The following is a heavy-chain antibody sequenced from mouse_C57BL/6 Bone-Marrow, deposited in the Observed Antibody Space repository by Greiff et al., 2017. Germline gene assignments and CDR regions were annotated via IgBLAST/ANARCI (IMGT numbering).Heavy chain of an antibody. Sequence: VQLQQPGAELVKPGASVKMSCKASGYTFTSYWITWVKQRPGQGLEWIGDIYPGSGSTNYNEKFKSKATLTVDKSSSTAYMQLSSLTSEDSAVYYCARSIYYYGSSGPWFAYWGQGTLVTVSA. CDR1: GYTFTSYW. V-gene: IGHV1-55*01. CDR3: ARSIYYYGSSGPWFAY. CDR2: IYPGSGST. J-gene: IGHJ3*01. D-gene: IGHD1-1*01.